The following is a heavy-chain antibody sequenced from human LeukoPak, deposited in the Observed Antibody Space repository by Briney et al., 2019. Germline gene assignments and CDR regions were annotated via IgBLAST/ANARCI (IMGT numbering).Heavy chain of an antibody. D-gene: IGHD2-8*01. CDR3: AKGINGYFDY. Sequence: RGSLRLSCAASGFTFNNYPMTWVRQALGKGLGWVSSINPSGGNTYYADSVKGRFTISRDNSENTLYMQMNSLRAEDTALYYCAKGINGYFDYWGQGTLVTVSA. CDR2: INPSGGNT. V-gene: IGHV3-23*01. J-gene: IGHJ4*02. CDR1: GFTFNNYP.